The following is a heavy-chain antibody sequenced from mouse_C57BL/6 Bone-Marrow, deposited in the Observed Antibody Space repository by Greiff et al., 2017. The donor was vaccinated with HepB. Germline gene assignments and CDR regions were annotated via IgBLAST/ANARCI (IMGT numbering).Heavy chain of an antibody. Sequence: QVQLQQSGPELVKPGASVKISCKASGYAFSSSWMNWVKQRPGKGLEWIGRIYPGDGDTNYNGKFKGKATLTADKSSSTAYMQLSSLTSEDSAVYFCARDYDYDAWYFDVWGTGTTVTVSS. CDR1: GYAFSSSW. J-gene: IGHJ1*03. CDR3: ARDYDYDAWYFDV. D-gene: IGHD2-4*01. V-gene: IGHV1-82*01. CDR2: IYPGDGDT.